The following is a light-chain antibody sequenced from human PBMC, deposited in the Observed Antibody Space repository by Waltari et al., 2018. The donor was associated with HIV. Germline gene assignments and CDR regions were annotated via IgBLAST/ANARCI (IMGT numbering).Light chain of an antibody. J-gene: IGLJ1*01. CDR2: DVN. CDR1: SSDVGAYDY. Sequence: QSALTQPASVSGSPGQSLTISCTGTSSDVGAYDYVPWYQQHPGKAPKLMIYDVNNRPSGVSHRFSGSKSATTASLTISGLQAEDEADYYCSSYTTSSTYVFGTGTKVTVL. CDR3: SSYTTSSTYV. V-gene: IGLV2-14*03.